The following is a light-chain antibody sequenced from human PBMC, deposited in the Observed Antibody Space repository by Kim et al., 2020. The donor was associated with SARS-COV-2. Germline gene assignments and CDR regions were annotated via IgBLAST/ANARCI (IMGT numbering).Light chain of an antibody. V-gene: IGKV3-15*01. CDR2: GAS. CDR1: QSVSRN. J-gene: IGKJ5*01. CDR3: QQYNNWAPIT. Sequence: PQGESTPLSVGASQSVSRNLAWYRQKPGQAPRLLIYGASTRATGVPARFSGSGSGTEFTLTISSLQSEDFAVYYCQQYNNWAPITFGQGTRLEIK.